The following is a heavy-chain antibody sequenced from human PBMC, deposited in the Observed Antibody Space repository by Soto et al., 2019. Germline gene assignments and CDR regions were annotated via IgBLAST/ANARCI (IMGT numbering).Heavy chain of an antibody. CDR1: GYTFTSYD. CDR2: MNPNSGNT. CDR3: ARRGGSVAYYYYYMDV. J-gene: IGHJ6*03. V-gene: IGHV1-8*01. D-gene: IGHD6-25*01. Sequence: GASVKVSCKASGYTFTSYDINWVRQATGQGLEWMGWMNPNSGNTGYAQKFQGRVTMTRNTSISTAYMELSSLRSEDTAVYYCARRGGSVAYYYYYMDVWGKGTTVTVSS.